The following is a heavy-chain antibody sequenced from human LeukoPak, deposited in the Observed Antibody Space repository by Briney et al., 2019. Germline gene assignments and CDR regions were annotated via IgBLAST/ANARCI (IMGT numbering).Heavy chain of an antibody. Sequence: GASVKVSCKASGGTFSSYAISWVRQAPGQGLEWMGRIIPILGIANYAQKFQGRVTITADKSTSTAYMELSSLRSEDTAVYCCARDQDYYGSGDYWGQGTLVTVSS. CDR2: IIPILGIA. D-gene: IGHD3-10*01. V-gene: IGHV1-69*04. J-gene: IGHJ4*02. CDR3: ARDQDYYGSGDY. CDR1: GGTFSSYA.